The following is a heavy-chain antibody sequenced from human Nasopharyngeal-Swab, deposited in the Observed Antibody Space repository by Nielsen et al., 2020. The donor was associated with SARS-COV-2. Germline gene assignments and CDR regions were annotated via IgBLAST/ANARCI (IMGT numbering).Heavy chain of an antibody. J-gene: IGHJ4*02. CDR3: ARGLTIFGVVSTIDY. V-gene: IGHV4-59*12. Sequence: SETLSLTCTVSGGSISSYYWSWIRQPPGKGLEWIGYIYYSGSTNYNPFLKSRVTISVDTSKNQFSLKLSSVTAADTAVYYCARGLTIFGVVSTIDYWGQGTLVSVSS. CDR1: GGSISSYY. D-gene: IGHD3-3*01. CDR2: IYYSGST.